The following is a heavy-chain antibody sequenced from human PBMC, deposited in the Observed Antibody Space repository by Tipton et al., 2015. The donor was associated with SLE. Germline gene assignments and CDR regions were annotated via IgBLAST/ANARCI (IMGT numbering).Heavy chain of an antibody. CDR2: IYYSGST. Sequence: TLSLTCTVSGGSISSGGYYWSWIRQPPGKGLEWIGYIYYSGSTNYNPSLKSRVTISVDPSKNQFSLKLSSVTPADTAVYYCARDGCTNGVCSYWYFDLWGRGTLVTVSS. CDR3: ARDGCTNGVCSYWYFDL. V-gene: IGHV4-61*08. J-gene: IGHJ2*01. D-gene: IGHD2-8*01. CDR1: GGSISSGGYY.